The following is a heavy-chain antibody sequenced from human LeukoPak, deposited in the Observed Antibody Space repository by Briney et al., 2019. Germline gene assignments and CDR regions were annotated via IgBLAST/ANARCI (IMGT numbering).Heavy chain of an antibody. V-gene: IGHV1-2*02. CDR3: ARVKKLMPEFEF. CDR1: GYTFTGYY. D-gene: IGHD2-2*01. J-gene: IGHJ4*02. Sequence: GASVKVSCKASGYTFTGYYMHWVRQAPGQGLEWMGWFNPNSGGTNYAQKFQGRVSMTRDTSTSTAYMDLSSLRSDDTAVYYCARVKKLMPEFEFWGQGTLVTVS. CDR2: FNPNSGGT.